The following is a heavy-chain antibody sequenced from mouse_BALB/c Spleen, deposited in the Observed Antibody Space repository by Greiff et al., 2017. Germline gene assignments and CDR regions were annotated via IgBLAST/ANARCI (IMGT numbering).Heavy chain of an antibody. Sequence: VKVVESGPGLVAPSQSLSITCTVSGFSLTSYDISWIRQPPGKGLEWLGVIWTGGGTNYNSAFMSRLSISKDNSKSQVFLKMNSLQTDDIAIYYCVRGGNYVWYFDVWGAGTTVTVSS. D-gene: IGHD2-1*01. V-gene: IGHV2-9-2*01. J-gene: IGHJ1*01. CDR2: IWTGGGT. CDR1: GFSLTSYD. CDR3: VRGGNYVWYFDV.